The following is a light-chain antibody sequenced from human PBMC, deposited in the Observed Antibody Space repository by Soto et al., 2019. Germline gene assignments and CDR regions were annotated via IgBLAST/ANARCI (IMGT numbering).Light chain of an antibody. J-gene: IGLJ1*01. CDR3: AAWDDSLNGLV. V-gene: IGLV1-44*01. CDR1: SSNIGSNT. CDR2: NNN. Sequence: QSVLTQPPSASGTPGQRVTISCSGSSSNIGSNTVNWYQQLPGTAPKLLIYNNNQRPSGVPYRLSGSKSGTSASLAISGLQSEDEADYYCAAWDDSLNGLVFGTGTKVTVL.